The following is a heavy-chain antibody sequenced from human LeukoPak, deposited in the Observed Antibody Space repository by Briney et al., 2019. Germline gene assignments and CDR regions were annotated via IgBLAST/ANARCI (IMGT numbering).Heavy chain of an antibody. CDR1: GGSFSGYY. Sequence: PSETLSLTCAVYGGSFSGYYWSWIRQPPGKGLEWIGEINHSGSTNYNPPLKSRVTISVDTSKNQFSLKLSSVTAADTAVYYCAGDSSVWYGNLDYWGQGTLATVSS. J-gene: IGHJ4*02. D-gene: IGHD6-19*01. CDR3: AGDSSVWYGNLDY. V-gene: IGHV4-34*01. CDR2: INHSGST.